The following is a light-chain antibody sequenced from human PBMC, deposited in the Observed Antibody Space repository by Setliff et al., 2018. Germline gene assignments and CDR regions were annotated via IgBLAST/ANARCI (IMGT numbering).Light chain of an antibody. J-gene: IGLJ1*01. V-gene: IGLV2-14*01. CDR2: EVS. CDR3: TSYTSSSTLYV. CDR1: SSDVGGYNY. Sequence: ALAQPASVSGSPGQSITISCTGTSSDVGGYNYVSWYQQHPGKAPKLMIYEVSNRPSGVSNRFSGSKSGNTASLTISGLQAEDEADYYCTSYTSSSTLYVFGAGTKVTVL.